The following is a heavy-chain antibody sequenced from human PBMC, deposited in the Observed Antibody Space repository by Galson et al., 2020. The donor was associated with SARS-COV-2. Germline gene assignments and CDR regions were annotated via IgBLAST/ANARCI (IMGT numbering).Heavy chain of an antibody. CDR3: ARDIAAAADDAFDI. CDR2: IYSGGST. J-gene: IGHJ3*02. V-gene: IGHV3-66*02. D-gene: IGHD6-13*01. Sequence: GGSLRLSCAASGFTVSSNYMSWVRQAPGKGLEWVSVIYSGGSTYYADSVKGRFTISRDNSKNTLYLQMNSLRAEDTAVYSCARDIAAAADDAFDIWGQGTMVTVSS. CDR1: GFTVSSNY.